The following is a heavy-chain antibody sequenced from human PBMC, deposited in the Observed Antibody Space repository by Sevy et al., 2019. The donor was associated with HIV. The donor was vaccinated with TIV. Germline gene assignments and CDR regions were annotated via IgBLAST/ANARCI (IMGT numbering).Heavy chain of an antibody. CDR1: GFALSDYY. CDR2: ISGSGDTI. V-gene: IGHV3-11*01. D-gene: IGHD4-17*01. CDR3: ARDHVKDGDLGDYYYYAMDV. J-gene: IGHJ6*02. Sequence: GGSLRLSCVASGFALSDYYMSWVRQAPGKGLQWISYISGSGDTIYYADSVKGRFTISRDNAKNSLFLQMNSLRAEDTAVYYCARDHVKDGDLGDYYYYAMDVWGQRTTVTVSS.